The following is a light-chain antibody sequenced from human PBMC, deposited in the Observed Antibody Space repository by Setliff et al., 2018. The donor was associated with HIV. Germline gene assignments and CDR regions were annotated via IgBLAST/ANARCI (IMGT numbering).Light chain of an antibody. J-gene: IGLJ1*01. V-gene: IGLV2-23*01. CDR3: CSNTGSNTYV. CDR1: SSDVGRYNL. CDR2: QAT. Sequence: QSAMTQHASVSGSPGQSITISCTGTSSDVGRYNLVSWYQQHPGKAPKLMIYQATKWPSGVSIRFSGSKSGNTASLTISGLQAEDEADYYCCSNTGSNTYVFGTGTKGTVL.